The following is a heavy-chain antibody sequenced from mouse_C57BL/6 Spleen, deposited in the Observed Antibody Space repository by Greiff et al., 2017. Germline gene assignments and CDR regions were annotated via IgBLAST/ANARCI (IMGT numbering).Heavy chain of an antibody. Sequence: VQLQQSGAELVKPGASVKLSCTASGFNIKDYYMHWVKQRTEQGLEWIGRIDPEDGETKYDPKFQGKATITADTSSNTAYLQLNSLTSEDTAVYYCSRERGLREGSAMDYWGQGTSVTVSS. CDR3: SRERGLREGSAMDY. V-gene: IGHV14-2*01. D-gene: IGHD2-4*01. J-gene: IGHJ4*01. CDR1: GFNIKDYY. CDR2: IDPEDGET.